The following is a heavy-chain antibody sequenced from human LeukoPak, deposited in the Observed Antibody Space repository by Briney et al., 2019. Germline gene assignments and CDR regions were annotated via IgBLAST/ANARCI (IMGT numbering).Heavy chain of an antibody. CDR3: ARDGISSSWYGGYYYYYMDV. D-gene: IGHD6-13*01. Sequence: SGGSLRLSCAASGFTFDDYGMSWVRQAPGKGLEWVSGINWNGGSTGYADSVKGRFTISGDNAKNSLYLQMNSLRAEDTALYYCARDGISSSWYGGYYYYYMDVWGKGTTVTISS. V-gene: IGHV3-20*04. CDR2: INWNGGST. CDR1: GFTFDDYG. J-gene: IGHJ6*03.